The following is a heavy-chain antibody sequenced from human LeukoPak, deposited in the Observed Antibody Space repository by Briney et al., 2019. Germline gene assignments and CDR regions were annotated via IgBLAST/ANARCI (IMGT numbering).Heavy chain of an antibody. CDR2: IYYSGST. D-gene: IGHD3-22*01. J-gene: IGHJ4*02. CDR3: ASQYYYDSSGYYF. CDR1: GGSISSGDYY. Sequence: PSETLSLTCTVSGGSISSGDYYWSWIRQPPGKGLEWIGYIYYSGSTYYNPSLKSRVTISVDTSKNQFSLKLSSVTAADTAVYYCASQYYYDSSGYYFWGQGTRVTVSS. V-gene: IGHV4-30-4*08.